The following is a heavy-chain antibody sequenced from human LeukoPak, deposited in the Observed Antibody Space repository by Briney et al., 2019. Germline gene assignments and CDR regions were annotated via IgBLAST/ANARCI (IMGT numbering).Heavy chain of an antibody. CDR1: GYTFTSYD. D-gene: IGHD2-15*01. Sequence: ASVKVSCKASGYTFTSYDVNWVRQATVQGLEWMGWVNPNSGHTGYAQKFQGRVTMTTNTSISTAYMELSSLRSEDTAVHYCARGAPGSYCSGGSCPYFDYWGQGTLVSVSS. CDR2: VNPNSGHT. V-gene: IGHV1-8*01. CDR3: ARGAPGSYCSGGSCPYFDY. J-gene: IGHJ4*02.